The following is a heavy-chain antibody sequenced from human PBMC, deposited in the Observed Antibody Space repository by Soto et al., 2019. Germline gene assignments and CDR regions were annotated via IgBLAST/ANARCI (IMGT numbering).Heavy chain of an antibody. CDR3: AKPLTVGGYYYGMDV. V-gene: IGHV3-23*01. Sequence: SGFTFSSYAMSWVRQAPGKGLEWVSAISGSGGSTYYADSVKGRFTISRDNSKNTLYLQMNSLRAEDTAVYYCAKPLTVGGYYYGMDVWGQGTTVTVSS. CDR1: GFTFSSYA. CDR2: ISGSGGST. D-gene: IGHD3-16*01. J-gene: IGHJ6*02.